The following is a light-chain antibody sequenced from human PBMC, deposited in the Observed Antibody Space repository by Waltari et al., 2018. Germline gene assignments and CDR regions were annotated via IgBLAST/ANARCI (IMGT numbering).Light chain of an antibody. CDR1: QSVSTN. J-gene: IGKJ1*01. CDR3: QQYDNWPPWT. Sequence: EVVMTQSPATLSVSPGQRATLSCRASQSVSTNVAWYQQKPGQAPRLLIYGASTRATDIPARLSGSGSGTEFSLTNSSLQSEDFAVYFCQQYDNWPPWTFGQGTKVEIK. V-gene: IGKV3-15*01. CDR2: GAS.